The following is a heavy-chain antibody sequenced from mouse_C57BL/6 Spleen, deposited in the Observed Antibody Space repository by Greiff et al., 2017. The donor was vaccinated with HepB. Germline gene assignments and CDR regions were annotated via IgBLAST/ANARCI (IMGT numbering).Heavy chain of an antibody. CDR2: ISYSGST. CDR3: ARGLLRSLFDY. V-gene: IGHV3-1*01. CDR1: GYSITSGYD. Sequence: EVKLVESGPGMVKPSQSLSLTCTVTGYSITSGYDWHWIRHFPGNKLEWMGYISYSGSTNYNPSLKSRISITHDTSKNHFFLKLNSVTTEDTATYYCARGLLRSLFDYWGQGTTLTVSS. D-gene: IGHD1-1*01. J-gene: IGHJ2*01.